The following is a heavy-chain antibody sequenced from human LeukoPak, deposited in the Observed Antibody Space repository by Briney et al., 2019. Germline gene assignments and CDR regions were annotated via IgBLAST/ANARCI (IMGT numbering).Heavy chain of an antibody. J-gene: IGHJ4*02. V-gene: IGHV4-39*07. CDR2: IYYSGTT. Sequence: PSETLSLTCTVSGGSINSNSYYWGWIRQPPGKGLEWIGSIYYSGTTYYNPSLKSRVTMSVDTTKNQFSLKLSSVTAADTAVYYCARDRGAAAGPIDYWGQGTLVTVSS. CDR3: ARDRGAAAGPIDY. CDR1: GGSINSNSYY. D-gene: IGHD6-13*01.